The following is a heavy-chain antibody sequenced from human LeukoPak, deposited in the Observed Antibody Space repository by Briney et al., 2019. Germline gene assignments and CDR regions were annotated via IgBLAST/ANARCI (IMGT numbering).Heavy chain of an antibody. D-gene: IGHD3-3*01. J-gene: IGHJ4*02. CDR3: ASEKPYYDFWSGYVD. CDR2: IYTSGST. V-gene: IGHV4-61*02. CDR1: GGSISSGSYY. Sequence: PSETLSLTCTVSGGSISSGSYYWSRIRQPAGKGLEWIGRIYTSGSTNYNPSLKSRVTISVDTSKNQFSLKLSSVTAADTAVYYCASEKPYYDFWSGYVDWGQGTLVTVSS.